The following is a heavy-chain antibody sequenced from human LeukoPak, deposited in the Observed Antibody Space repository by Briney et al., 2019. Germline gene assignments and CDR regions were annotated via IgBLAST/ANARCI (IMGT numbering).Heavy chain of an antibody. CDR2: ISISSSTI. Sequence: GGSLRLSCAASGFTFSSYSMNWVRQAPGKGLEWVSYISISSSTIYYADSVKGRFTISRDNSKNTLYLQMNSLRAEDTAMYYCAKEPPEYCSSTSCYYFDYWGQGTLVTVSS. CDR1: GFTFSSYS. V-gene: IGHV3-48*01. D-gene: IGHD2-2*01. J-gene: IGHJ4*02. CDR3: AKEPPEYCSSTSCYYFDY.